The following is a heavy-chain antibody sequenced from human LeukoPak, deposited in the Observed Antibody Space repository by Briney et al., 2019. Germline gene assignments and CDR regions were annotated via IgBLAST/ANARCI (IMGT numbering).Heavy chain of an antibody. Sequence: GRSLRLSCAASGFTFSTSAMHWVRQAPGKGLEWVAVISFDGDNKYYADSVKGRFTISRDNSKNTLYLQIYSLKPEDSAMYYCAGTIGVVGATTGIDYWCHGTLVTVSS. CDR3: AGTIGVVGATTGIDY. V-gene: IGHV3-30-3*01. CDR1: GFTFSTSA. D-gene: IGHD2-15*01. CDR2: ISFDGDNK. J-gene: IGHJ4*01.